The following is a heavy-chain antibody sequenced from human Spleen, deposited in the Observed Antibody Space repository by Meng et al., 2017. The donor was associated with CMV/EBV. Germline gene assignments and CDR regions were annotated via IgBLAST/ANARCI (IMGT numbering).Heavy chain of an antibody. J-gene: IGHJ1*01. Sequence: FTFSSYAMYWVRQAPGKGLEWVGRIKSKTDGGTTDFAAPVKGRFTISRDDSKNTLYLQMNSLKTEDTAVYYCTTDEYSSTWYSEYFQHWGQGTLVTVSS. CDR3: TTDEYSSTWYSEYFQH. CDR2: IKSKTDGGTT. CDR1: FTFSSYA. D-gene: IGHD6-13*01. V-gene: IGHV3-15*01.